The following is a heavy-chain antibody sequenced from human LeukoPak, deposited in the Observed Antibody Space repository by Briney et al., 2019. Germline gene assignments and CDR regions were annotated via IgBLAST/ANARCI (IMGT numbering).Heavy chain of an antibody. V-gene: IGHV4-4*07. CDR2: IYTSEST. Sequence: SETLSLTCTVSGVSISSYYWSWIRQPAGKGLEWIGRIYTSESTSYNPSLKSRVTMSVDTSKNQLSLKLSSVTSADTAVYYCAREGITVAGTGGGVDYWGQGTLVTVSS. CDR1: GVSISSYY. J-gene: IGHJ4*02. D-gene: IGHD6-19*01. CDR3: AREGITVAGTGGGVDY.